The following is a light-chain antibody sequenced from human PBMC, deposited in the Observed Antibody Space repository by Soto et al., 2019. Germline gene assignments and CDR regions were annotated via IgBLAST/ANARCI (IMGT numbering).Light chain of an antibody. V-gene: IGLV2-11*01. CDR3: CSYAGSYTCYVV. J-gene: IGLJ2*01. CDR2: DVS. CDR1: SSDVGGYNY. Sequence: ALTQPRSVSGSPGQSVTISCTGTSSDVGGYNYVSWYQQHPGKAPKLMIYDVSKRPSGVPDRFSGSKSGNTASLTISGLQAEDEADYYCCSYAGSYTCYVVFGGGTKVTVL.